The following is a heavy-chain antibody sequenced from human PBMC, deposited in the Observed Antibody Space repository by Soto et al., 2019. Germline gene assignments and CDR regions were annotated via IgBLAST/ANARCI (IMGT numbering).Heavy chain of an antibody. CDR2: IYYSGST. CDR3: ARAHDPRLHKYYFDY. D-gene: IGHD4-4*01. J-gene: IGHJ4*02. CDR1: GGSISSGGYY. Sequence: QVQLQESGPGLVKPSQTLSLTCTVSGGSISSGGYYWSWIRQHPGKGLEWIGYIYYSGSTYYNPSLKSRVTISVDTSKNQFSLKLSSVTAADTAVYYCARAHDPRLHKYYFDYWGQGTLVTVSS. V-gene: IGHV4-31*03.